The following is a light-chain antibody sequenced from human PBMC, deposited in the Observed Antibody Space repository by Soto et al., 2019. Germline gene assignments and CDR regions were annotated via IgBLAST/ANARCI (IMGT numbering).Light chain of an antibody. CDR2: GAS. CDR1: QSVSSSY. J-gene: IGKJ4*01. CDR3: QQYQSLT. V-gene: IGKV3-20*01. Sequence: EIVLTQSPGTLSLSPGERATLSCRASQSVSSSYLAWYQQKPGQAPRLLIYGASSRATGIPDRFSGSGSGTDFTLTISRPEPEDFAVYYCQQYQSLTFGGGTKVDIK.